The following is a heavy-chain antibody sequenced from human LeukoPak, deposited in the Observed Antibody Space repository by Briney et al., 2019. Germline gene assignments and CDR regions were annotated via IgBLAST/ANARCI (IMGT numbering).Heavy chain of an antibody. V-gene: IGHV4-39*01. CDR3: ASMITRRGAFDI. Sequence: SETLSLTCTVSGGSISSSSYYWGWIRQPPGKGLEWIGSIYYSGSTYYNPSPKSRVTISVDTSKNQFSLKLSSVTAADTAVYYCASMITRRGAFDIWGQGTMVTVSS. CDR2: IYYSGST. CDR1: GGSISSSSYY. D-gene: IGHD3-16*01. J-gene: IGHJ3*02.